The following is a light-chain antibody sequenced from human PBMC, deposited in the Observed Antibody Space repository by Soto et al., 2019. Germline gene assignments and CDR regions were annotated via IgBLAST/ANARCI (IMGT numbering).Light chain of an antibody. CDR1: QSVNNN. CDR3: QQSSSSPIT. Sequence: EIVMTQSPVTLSVSPGERATLSCTASQSVNNNVAWYQQKPGQAPRLLIYGASTRATGIPVRFSGSGSGTEFTLTISSLQSEDFAVYYCQQSSSSPITFGQGTRLEIK. J-gene: IGKJ5*01. V-gene: IGKV3-15*01. CDR2: GAS.